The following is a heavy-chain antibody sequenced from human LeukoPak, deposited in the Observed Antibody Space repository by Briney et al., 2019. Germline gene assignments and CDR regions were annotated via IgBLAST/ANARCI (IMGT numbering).Heavy chain of an antibody. Sequence: GGSLRLSCAASGFTFSTYWMHWVRQAPGKGLEWVSSIATSSDYIYYAGSLKGRFTISRDNAKNSLYLHMNSLRLDDTAVYYCARGRSITILRGVAISDGFDIWGQGTKVTVS. D-gene: IGHD3-10*01. CDR1: GFTFSTYW. J-gene: IGHJ3*02. CDR3: ARGRSITILRGVAISDGFDI. CDR2: IATSSDYI. V-gene: IGHV3-21*06.